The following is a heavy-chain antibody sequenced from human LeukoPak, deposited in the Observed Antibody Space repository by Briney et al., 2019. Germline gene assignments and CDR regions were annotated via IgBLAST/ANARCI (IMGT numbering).Heavy chain of an antibody. Sequence: PGGSLRLSCVASGFTISGVWISWVRQAPGKGLEWVANISPDETVKTYVDSVEGRFTISKDNAKNSVYLQMNTLIVEDTAVYYWARDSRWGQGTLVSVSS. CDR3: ARDSR. CDR2: ISPDETVK. CDR1: GFTISGVW. V-gene: IGHV3-7*01. J-gene: IGHJ4*02.